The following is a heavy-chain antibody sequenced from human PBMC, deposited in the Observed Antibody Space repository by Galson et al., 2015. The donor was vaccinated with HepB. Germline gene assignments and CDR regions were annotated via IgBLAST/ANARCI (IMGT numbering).Heavy chain of an antibody. CDR2: FDPKDGET. D-gene: IGHD7-27*01. CDR1: GHTLSELS. V-gene: IGHV1-24*01. J-gene: IGHJ3*02. Sequence: SVKVSCKVSGHTLSELSMYWVRQVPGKGLEWMGGFDPKDGETIYAPKFRGRLTMTEDTSTDTAYMELSSLRSEDTAVYYCATGGTDWGSTFDIWGQGTMVTVSS. CDR3: ATGGTDWGSTFDI.